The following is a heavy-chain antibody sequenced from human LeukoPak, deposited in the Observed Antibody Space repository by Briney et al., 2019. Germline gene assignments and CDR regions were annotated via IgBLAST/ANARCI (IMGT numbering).Heavy chain of an antibody. J-gene: IGHJ4*02. CDR2: ISAYNGNT. D-gene: IGHD5-24*01. CDR1: GYTFTSYG. V-gene: IGHV1-18*01. CDR3: ARDGEMTYYFDY. Sequence: ASVKVSCKAPGYTFTSYGISWVRQAPGQGLEWMGWISAYNGNTNYAQKFQGRVTITADKSTSTAYMELSSLRSEDTAVYYCARDGEMTYYFDYWGQGTLVTVSS.